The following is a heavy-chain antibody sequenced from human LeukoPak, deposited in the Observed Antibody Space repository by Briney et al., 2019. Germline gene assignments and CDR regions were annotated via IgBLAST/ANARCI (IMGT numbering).Heavy chain of an antibody. CDR2: IYTSGST. CDR3: ARRLTDSYDPGYYFDY. J-gene: IGHJ4*02. CDR1: GGSISSYY. D-gene: IGHD5-18*01. Sequence: SETLSLTCTVSGGSISSYYWSWIRQPAGKGLEWIGRIYTSGSTNYNPSLKSRVTMSVDTSKNQFSLKLSSVTAADTAVYYCARRLTDSYDPGYYFDYWGQGTLVTVSS. V-gene: IGHV4-4*07.